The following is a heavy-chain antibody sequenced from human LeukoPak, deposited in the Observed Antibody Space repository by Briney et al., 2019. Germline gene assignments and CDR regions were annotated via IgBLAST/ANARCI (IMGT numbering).Heavy chain of an antibody. CDR3: ARIAARQHHFDY. J-gene: IGHJ4*02. V-gene: IGHV4-31*03. D-gene: IGHD6-6*01. CDR2: IYYSGST. Sequence: SETLSLTCTVSGGSISSGGYYWSWIRQHPGKGLEWIGYIYYSGSTYYNPSLKSRVTISVDTSKNQFSLKLSSVTAADTAVYYCARIAARQHHFDYWGQGTLVTVSS. CDR1: GGSISSGGYY.